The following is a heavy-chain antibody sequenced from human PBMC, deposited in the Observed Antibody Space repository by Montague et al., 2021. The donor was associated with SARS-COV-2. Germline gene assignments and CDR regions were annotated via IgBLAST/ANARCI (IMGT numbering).Heavy chain of an antibody. Sequence: SLRLSCAASGFTFSYYAMSWVRQAPGKGLEWVSTISGSGGTTYYADSVKGRFTISRDNSKNTLYLRMNSLRAEDTAVYYCAKAHYCDSSGHYFWGQGTLVTVSS. CDR3: AKAHYCDSSGHYF. CDR2: ISGSGGTT. J-gene: IGHJ4*02. V-gene: IGHV3-23*01. CDR1: GFTFSYYA. D-gene: IGHD3-22*01.